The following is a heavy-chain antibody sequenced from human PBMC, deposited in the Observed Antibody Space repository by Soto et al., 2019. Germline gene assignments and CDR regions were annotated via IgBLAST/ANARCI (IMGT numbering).Heavy chain of an antibody. V-gene: IGHV1-69*13. CDR1: GGTFSSYA. J-gene: IGHJ6*02. CDR3: ARGNRVMVYGEHYGMDV. CDR2: IIPIFGTA. D-gene: IGHD2-8*01. Sequence: ASVKVSCKASGGTFSSYAISWVRQAPGQGLEWMGGIIPIFGTANYARKFQGRVTITADESTSTAYMELSSLRSEDTAVYYCARGNRVMVYGEHYGMDVWGQGTTVTVSS.